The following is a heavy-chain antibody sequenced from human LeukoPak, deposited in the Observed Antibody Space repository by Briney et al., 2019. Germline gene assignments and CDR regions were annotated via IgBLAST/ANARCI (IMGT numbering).Heavy chain of an antibody. CDR2: IYYSGST. V-gene: IGHV4-59*01. D-gene: IGHD6-13*01. CDR3: ARDSRQQRFDP. Sequence: SETLSLTCTVSGGSISSYYWCWIRQPPGKGLEWIGYIYYSGSTNYNPSLKSRVTISVDTSKNQFSLKLSSVTAADTAVYYCARDSRQQRFDPWGQGTLVTVSS. J-gene: IGHJ5*02. CDR1: GGSISSYY.